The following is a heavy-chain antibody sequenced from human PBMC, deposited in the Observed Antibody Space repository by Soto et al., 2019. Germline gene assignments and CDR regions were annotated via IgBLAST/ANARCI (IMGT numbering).Heavy chain of an antibody. CDR3: ARDHTDSGYDSVERNWIDP. Sequence: PSETLSLTCTVSGGSISSGGYYWSWIRQHPGKGLEWIGYIYYSGSTYYNPSLKSRVTISVDTSKNQFSLKLSSVTAADTAVYYCARDHTDSGYDSVERNWIDPPGQATLVTVSS. V-gene: IGHV4-31*03. J-gene: IGHJ5*02. CDR2: IYYSGST. D-gene: IGHD5-12*01. CDR1: GGSISSGGYY.